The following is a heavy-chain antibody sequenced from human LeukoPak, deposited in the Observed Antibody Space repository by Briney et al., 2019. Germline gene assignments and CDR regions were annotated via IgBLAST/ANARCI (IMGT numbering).Heavy chain of an antibody. V-gene: IGHV4-59*01. CDR1: GGSISSYY. D-gene: IGHD4-17*01. J-gene: IGHJ4*02. CDR3: ARMGDLTTVTTYFDY. CDR2: IYYSGST. Sequence: SETLSLTCTVSGGSISSYYWSWIRQPPGKGLEWIGYIYYSGSTNYNPSLKSRVTISVDTSKNQFSLKLSSVTAVDTAVYYCARMGDLTTVTTYFDYWGQGTLVTASS.